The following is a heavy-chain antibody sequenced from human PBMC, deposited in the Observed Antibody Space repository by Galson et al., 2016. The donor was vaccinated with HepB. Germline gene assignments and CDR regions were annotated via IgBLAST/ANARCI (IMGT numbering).Heavy chain of an antibody. CDR1: GFTFSNAW. CDR3: TTNSFGYDSFDY. J-gene: IGHJ4*02. Sequence: SLRLSCAASGFTFSNAWMSWVRQAPEKGLEWVGRIKRKSDGETTDYAAPVKGRFSISRDDSKNTLYLQMNSLKTEDTAVYYCTTNSFGYDSFDYWGQGTLVTVSS. D-gene: IGHD5-12*01. V-gene: IGHV3-15*01. CDR2: IKRKSDGETT.